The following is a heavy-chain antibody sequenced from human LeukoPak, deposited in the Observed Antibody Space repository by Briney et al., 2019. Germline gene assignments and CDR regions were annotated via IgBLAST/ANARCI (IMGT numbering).Heavy chain of an antibody. D-gene: IGHD1-26*01. Sequence: ASVKVSCKASGYTFTGYYMHWVRQAPGQGLEWMGRINPNSGGTNYAQKFQGRVTMTRGTSISTAYMELSRLRSDDTAVYYCARRKKWELAENYFDYWGQGTLVTVSS. V-gene: IGHV1-2*06. CDR1: GYTFTGYY. CDR2: INPNSGGT. CDR3: ARRKKWELAENYFDY. J-gene: IGHJ4*02.